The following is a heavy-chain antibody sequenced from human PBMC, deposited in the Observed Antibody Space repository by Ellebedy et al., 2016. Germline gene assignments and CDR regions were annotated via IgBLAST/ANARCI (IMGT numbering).Heavy chain of an antibody. CDR1: GGSISSFY. Sequence: GSLRLSCSVSGGSISSFYWSWLRQPPGKGLEWIGLIHYSGSAFYNPSLKSRVTITVDMSKIHFFLNLSAVTAADTAVYYCARTRDSAWQDTDNWGQGTLVTVSS. V-gene: IGHV4-59*01. J-gene: IGHJ4*02. CDR2: IHYSGSA. CDR3: ARTRDSAWQDTDN.